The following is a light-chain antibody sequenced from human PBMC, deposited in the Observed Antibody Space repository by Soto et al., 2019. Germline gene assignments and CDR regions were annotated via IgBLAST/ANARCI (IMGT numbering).Light chain of an antibody. Sequence: QSVLTQPPSVSAAPGQTVTISCSGSSSNIGNNYVSWYQHFPGTAPKLLIYDNNKRPSGIPARFSGSKSGTSASLAISGLQSEDETDYYCAAWDGSLNGWVFGGGTKLTVL. V-gene: IGLV1-51*01. CDR2: DNN. CDR3: AAWDGSLNGWV. J-gene: IGLJ3*02. CDR1: SSNIGNNY.